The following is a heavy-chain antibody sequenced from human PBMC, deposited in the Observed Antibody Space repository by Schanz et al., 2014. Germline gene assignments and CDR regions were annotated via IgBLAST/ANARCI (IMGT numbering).Heavy chain of an antibody. D-gene: IGHD6-13*01. J-gene: IGHJ5*02. V-gene: IGHV1-46*01. CDR1: GYTFTTYY. Sequence: QVQLVQSGAEVKKPGVSVKVSCKASGYTFTTYYIHWVRQAPGQGLEWMGKINPSSGTTRIAQNFQGRLTVTRDTSTTTVYMELSSLRSDDTAVYYCATASSPVREAGAGSSFHLWGQGTLVTVSP. CDR2: INPSSGTT. CDR3: ATASSPVREAGAGSSFHL.